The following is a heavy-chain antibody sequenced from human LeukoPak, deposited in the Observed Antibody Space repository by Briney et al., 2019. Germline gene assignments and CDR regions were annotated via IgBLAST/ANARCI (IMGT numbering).Heavy chain of an antibody. CDR3: ARAVEMATNTFDY. D-gene: IGHD5-24*01. V-gene: IGHV4-39*01. Sequence: PSETLSLTCTVSGGSISSSSYYWGWIRQPPGKGLEWFGCIYYSGSTYYNPSLKSRVTISVDTSKNQFSLRLSSVTAADTAVYYCARAVEMATNTFDYWGQGTLVTVSP. CDR2: IYYSGST. CDR1: GGSISSSSYY. J-gene: IGHJ4*02.